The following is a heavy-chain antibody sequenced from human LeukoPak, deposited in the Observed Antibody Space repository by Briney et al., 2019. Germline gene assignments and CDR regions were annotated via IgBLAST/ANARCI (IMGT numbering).Heavy chain of an antibody. CDR1: GYSISSGYY. CDR3: ARDLGSGSYDY. V-gene: IGHV4-38-2*02. D-gene: IGHD1-26*01. CDR2: IYHSGST. J-gene: IGHJ4*02. Sequence: SETLSLTCTVSGYSISSGYYWGWIRQPPGKGLEWIGSIYHSGSTYYNPSLKSRVTISVDTSKNQFSLKLSSVTAADTAVYYCARDLGSGSYDYWGQGTLVTVSS.